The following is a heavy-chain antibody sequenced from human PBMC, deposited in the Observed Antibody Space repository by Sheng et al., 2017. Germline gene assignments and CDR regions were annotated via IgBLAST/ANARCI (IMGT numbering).Heavy chain of an antibody. V-gene: IGHV1-2*02. CDR1: GYTFTAYY. J-gene: IGHJ6*02. CDR2: INPNSGGT. Sequence: QVQLVQSGPEVKKPGASVKVSCKASGYTFTAYYMNWVRQAPGQGLEWMGWINPNSGGTNYAQKFQGRVTMTRDTSISTAYMEVSRLRSDDAAVYYCARDLLPQPLVTSAMDVWGQGTTVTVSS. D-gene: IGHD1-26*01. CDR3: ARDLLPQPLVTSAMDV.